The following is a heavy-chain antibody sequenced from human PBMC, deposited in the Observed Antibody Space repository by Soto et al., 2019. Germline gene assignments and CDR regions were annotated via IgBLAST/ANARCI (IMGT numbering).Heavy chain of an antibody. V-gene: IGHV3-23*01. J-gene: IGHJ4*02. CDR3: AKVHRDLWFGEIDY. Sequence: WVRQAPGKGLEWVSAISGSGGSTYYADSVRGRFTISRDNSKNTLYLQMNSLRAEDTAVYYCAKVHRDLWFGEIDYWGQGT. D-gene: IGHD3-10*01. CDR2: ISGSGGST.